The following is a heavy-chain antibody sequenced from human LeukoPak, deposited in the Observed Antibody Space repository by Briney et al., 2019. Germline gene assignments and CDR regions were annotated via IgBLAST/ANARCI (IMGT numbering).Heavy chain of an antibody. CDR2: ISYDGSNK. V-gene: IGHV3-30*18. CDR3: AKDLGTAMVTGIDY. J-gene: IGHJ4*02. D-gene: IGHD5-18*01. Sequence: PGRSLRLSCAASGFTFSSYGMHWVRQAPGKGLEWVAVISYDGSNKYYADSVKGRFTISRDNSKNSLYLQMNSLRTEDTALYYCAKDLGTAMVTGIDYWGQGTLVTVSS. CDR1: GFTFSSYG.